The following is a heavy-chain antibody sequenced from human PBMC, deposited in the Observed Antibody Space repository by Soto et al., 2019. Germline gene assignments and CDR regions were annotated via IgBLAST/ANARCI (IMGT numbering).Heavy chain of an antibody. D-gene: IGHD3-10*01. J-gene: IGHJ4*02. CDR2: AIPFLGTT. V-gene: IGHV1-69*06. CDR1: GGVFITSG. CDR3: ARETANRVVSGSVLQPENFDS. Sequence: QVQLVQSGAEVKMPGSSVKVSCKTSGGVFITSGLYWVRQAPGQGLEWMAGAIPFLGTTNLAQKFQGRVTMTAHKSTGTVYLGLIDLKFEDTATYYCARETANRVVSGSVLQPENFDSWGQGTLVTVSS.